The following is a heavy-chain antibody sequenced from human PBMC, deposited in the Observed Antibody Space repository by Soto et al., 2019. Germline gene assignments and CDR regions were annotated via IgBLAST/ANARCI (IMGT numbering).Heavy chain of an antibody. V-gene: IGHV1-24*01. CDR1: GGTFSSYA. CDR2: FDPEDGET. J-gene: IGHJ4*02. CDR3: AISSGRLFYFDY. D-gene: IGHD6-19*01. Sequence: GASVKVSCKASGGTFSSYAISWVRQAPGKGLEWMGGFDPEDGETIYAQKFQGRVTMTEDTSTDTAYMELSSLRSEDTAVYYCAISSGRLFYFDYWGQGTLDTVSS.